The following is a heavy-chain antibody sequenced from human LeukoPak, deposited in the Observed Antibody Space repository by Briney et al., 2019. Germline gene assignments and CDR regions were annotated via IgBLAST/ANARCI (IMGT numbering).Heavy chain of an antibody. CDR2: INPTGGST. D-gene: IGHD3-16*01. V-gene: IGHV1-46*01. Sequence: ASVKVSCKASGYTFPSYFMHWVRQAPGQGLEWMGIINPTGGSTTYAQKFQGRVTMTRDTSTSTVYMELSSLRAEDTAVYYCAKGGGYSYSYAMDVWGQGTTVTVSS. CDR3: AKGGGYSYSYAMDV. CDR1: GYTFPSYF. J-gene: IGHJ6*02.